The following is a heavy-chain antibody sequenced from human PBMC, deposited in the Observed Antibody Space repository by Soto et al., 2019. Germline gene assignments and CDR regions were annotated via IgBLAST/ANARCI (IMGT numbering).Heavy chain of an antibody. CDR2: ISGGGGST. D-gene: IGHD3-3*01. CDR1: KFTFSSYA. V-gene: IGHV3-23*01. J-gene: IGHJ4*02. Sequence: EVQLLESGVGLVQPGGSLRLSCAASKFTFSSYAMSWVRQAPGKGLEWVSAISGGGGSTYYADSVKGRFTISRDNSKNTLYLQMNSLRAEDTAVYYCAKGTTIFGVATVDYWGQGTLVTVSS. CDR3: AKGTTIFGVATVDY.